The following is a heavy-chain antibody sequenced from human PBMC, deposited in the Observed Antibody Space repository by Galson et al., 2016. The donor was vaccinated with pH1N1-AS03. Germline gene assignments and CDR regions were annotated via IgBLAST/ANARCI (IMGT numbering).Heavy chain of an antibody. D-gene: IGHD5/OR15-5a*01. CDR1: GDSVSSNSVA. CDR3: ARGRSSAMDV. CDR2: TYYMSRWYN. V-gene: IGHV6-1*01. Sequence: CAISGDSVSSNSVAWNWIRQSPSRGLEWLGRTYYMSRWYNDYALSVKSRITIIPDTSKNQFSLHLNSVTSEDTAVSYCARGRSSAMDVWGQGTTVTVSS. J-gene: IGHJ6*02.